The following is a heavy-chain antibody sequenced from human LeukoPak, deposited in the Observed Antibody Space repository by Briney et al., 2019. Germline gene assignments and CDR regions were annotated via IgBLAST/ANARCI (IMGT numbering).Heavy chain of an antibody. CDR2: IYYSGST. V-gene: IGHV4-59*01. CDR3: ARGGYSYGYYMDV. CDR1: GGSISSYY. Sequence: SETLSLTCSVSGGSISSYYWSWIRPPPGKGLEWIGYIYYSGSTNYNPSLKSRVTISVDTSKNQFSLKLSSVTAADTAVYYCARGGYSYGYYMDVWGKGTTVTVSS. D-gene: IGHD5-18*01. J-gene: IGHJ6*03.